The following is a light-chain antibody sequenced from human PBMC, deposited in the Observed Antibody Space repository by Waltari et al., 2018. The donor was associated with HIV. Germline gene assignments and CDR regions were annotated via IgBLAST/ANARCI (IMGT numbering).Light chain of an antibody. CDR3: HQYHDTPLT. CDR2: WAS. J-gene: IGKJ4*01. V-gene: IGKV4-1*01. Sequence: DIVMTQSPDSLAVSLGERATINCQSSQSLLYIYNNTNSLAWYQQKPGQPPKLLIYWASTRESGVPDRFSGSGSGTDFTLTISGLQAEDVAVYYCHQYHDTPLTFGGGTKVEIK. CDR1: QSLLYIYNNTNS.